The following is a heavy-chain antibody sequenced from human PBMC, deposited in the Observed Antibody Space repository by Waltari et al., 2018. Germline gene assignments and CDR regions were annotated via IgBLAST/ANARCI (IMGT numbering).Heavy chain of an antibody. CDR2: ISYDGSNK. Sequence: QVQLVESGGGVVQPGRSLRLSCAASGFTFSSYAMHWVRQAPGKGLEWVAVISYDGSNKYYADSVKGRFTISRDNSKNTLYLQMNSLRAEDTAVYYCARDGPAMVVGYWGQGTLVTVSS. V-gene: IGHV3-30-3*01. D-gene: IGHD5-18*01. J-gene: IGHJ4*02. CDR3: ARDGPAMVVGY. CDR1: GFTFSSYA.